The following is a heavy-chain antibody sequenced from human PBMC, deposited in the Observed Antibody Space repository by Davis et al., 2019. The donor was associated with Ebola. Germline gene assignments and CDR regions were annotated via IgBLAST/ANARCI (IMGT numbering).Heavy chain of an antibody. CDR1: VYTFTSYA. CDR2: INAGNGNT. V-gene: IGHV1-3*01. CDR3: ASGRRFSNFGVAWDYYYYGMDV. Sequence: SVKVSCKASVYTFTSYAMHWVRQAPGQRPEWMGWINAGNGNTKYSQKFQGWVTMTRDTSISTAYMELSRLRSDDTAVYYCASGRRFSNFGVAWDYYYYGMDVWGQGTTVTVSS. D-gene: IGHD3-16*01. J-gene: IGHJ6*02.